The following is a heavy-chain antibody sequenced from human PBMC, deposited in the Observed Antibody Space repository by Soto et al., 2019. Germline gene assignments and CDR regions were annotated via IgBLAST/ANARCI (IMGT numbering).Heavy chain of an antibody. CDR2: IYENGST. Sequence: QVELQQSGPGLVKPSETLSLTCTVFGGSIRSYYWDWIRQSPGKGLEWIGEIYENGSTTYNPSLQSRVSMSVDESNNQFSLTVQSVTAADTAVYYCTRRRFSKVRGLTTSRWFDPWGQGAHVTVSS. J-gene: IGHJ5*02. V-gene: IGHV4-59*08. CDR1: GGSIRSYY. D-gene: IGHD3-10*01. CDR3: TRRRFSKVRGLTTSRWFDP.